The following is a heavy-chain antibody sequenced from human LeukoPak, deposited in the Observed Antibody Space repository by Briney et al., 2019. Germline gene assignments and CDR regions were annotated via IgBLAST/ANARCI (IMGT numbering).Heavy chain of an antibody. CDR3: ARARRDLGAFDY. V-gene: IGHV1-8*01. J-gene: IGHJ4*02. CDR1: GYTFTSYD. CDR2: MNPDSGNT. Sequence: ASVKVSCKASGYTFTSYDINWVRQATGQGLEWMGWMNPDSGNTGYAQKFQGRVTMTRNTSISTAYMELSSLRSEDTAVYYCARARRDLGAFDYWGQGTLVTVSS. D-gene: IGHD2-21*02.